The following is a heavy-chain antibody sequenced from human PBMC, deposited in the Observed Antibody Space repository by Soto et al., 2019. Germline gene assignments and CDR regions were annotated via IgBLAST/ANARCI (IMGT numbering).Heavy chain of an antibody. CDR3: AKQHVSFDWLFNFDY. D-gene: IGHD3-9*01. J-gene: IGHJ4*02. V-gene: IGHV3-23*01. CDR2: ISGSGGST. CDR1: GFTFSSYA. Sequence: GGSLRLSCAASGFTFSSYAMSWVRQAPGKGLEWVSAISGSGGSTYYADSVKGRFTISRDNSKNTLYLQMNSLRAEDTAVYYCAKQHVSFDWLFNFDYWGQGTLVTVSS.